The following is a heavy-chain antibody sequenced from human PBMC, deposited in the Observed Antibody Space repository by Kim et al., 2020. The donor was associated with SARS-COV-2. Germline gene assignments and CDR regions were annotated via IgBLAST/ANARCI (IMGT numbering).Heavy chain of an antibody. Sequence: GGSLRLSCAASGFTFSSYAMHWVRQAPGKGLEWVAVISYDGSNKYYADSVKGRFTISRDNSKNTLYLQMNSLRAEDTAVYYCARGKGYDILTGYYKRPLLDYWGQGTLVTVSS. D-gene: IGHD3-9*01. CDR2: ISYDGSNK. J-gene: IGHJ4*02. CDR3: ARGKGYDILTGYYKRPLLDY. CDR1: GFTFSSYA. V-gene: IGHV3-30*04.